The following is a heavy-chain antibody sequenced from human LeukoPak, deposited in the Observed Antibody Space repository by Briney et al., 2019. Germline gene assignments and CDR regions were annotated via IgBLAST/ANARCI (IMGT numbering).Heavy chain of an antibody. CDR1: GFTFDRFT. J-gene: IGHJ4*02. V-gene: IGHV3-30*04. CDR2: ISYDGSNK. Sequence: PGGSLRLSCAASGFTFDRFTIHWVRQTPGKGLEWVAVISYDGSNKYYADSVKGRFTISRDNSKNTLYLQMNSLRAEDTAVYYCAREHYDSSGTPDYWGQGTLVTVSS. D-gene: IGHD3-22*01. CDR3: AREHYDSSGTPDY.